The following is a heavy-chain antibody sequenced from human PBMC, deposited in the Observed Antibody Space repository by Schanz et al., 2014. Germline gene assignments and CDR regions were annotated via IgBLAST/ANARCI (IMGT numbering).Heavy chain of an antibody. CDR2: ISGSGGST. CDR3: ARGTDWNLHY. V-gene: IGHV3-23*01. D-gene: IGHD1-1*01. CDR1: GGSISSSN. Sequence: VQLQESGPGLVKPSQTLSLTCTVSGGSISSSNWWSWVRQAPGKGLEWVSGISGSGGSTYYADSVKGRFTVSRDSGQNSLYLQMNSLRAGDTAVYYCARGTDWNLHYWGQGALVTVSS. J-gene: IGHJ4*02.